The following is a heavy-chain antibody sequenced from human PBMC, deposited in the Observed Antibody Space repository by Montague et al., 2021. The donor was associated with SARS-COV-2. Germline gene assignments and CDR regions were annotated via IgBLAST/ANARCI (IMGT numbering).Heavy chain of an antibody. D-gene: IGHD3-16*01. V-gene: IGHV4-39*01. CDR2: IYYSGST. Sequence: SETLSLTCAVYGGSFHIFSWGWIRQSPRKGLEWIGSIYYSGSTYYNPSLKSRVTISVDTSKNQFSLKLSSVTAADTAVYYCECSCEGEYYFDYWGQGTLVTVSS. CDR3: ECSCEGEYYFDY. CDR1: GGSFHIFS. J-gene: IGHJ4*02.